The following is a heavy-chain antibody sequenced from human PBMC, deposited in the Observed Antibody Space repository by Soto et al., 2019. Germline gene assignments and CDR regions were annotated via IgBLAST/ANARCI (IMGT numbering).Heavy chain of an antibody. V-gene: IGHV3-66*02. CDR1: GFTVSSNY. J-gene: IGHJ3*02. CDR2: IYSGGST. CDR3: ARDLNRADAFDI. Sequence: GGSLRLSCAASGFTVSSNYMSWVRQAPGKGLEWVSVIYSGGSTYYADSVKGRFTISRDNSKNTLYLQMNSLRAEDTAVYYCARDLNRADAFDICGQGTMVTVSS.